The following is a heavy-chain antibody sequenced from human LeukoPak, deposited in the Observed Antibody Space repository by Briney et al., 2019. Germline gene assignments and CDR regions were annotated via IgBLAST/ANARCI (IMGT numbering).Heavy chain of an antibody. V-gene: IGHV1-69*05. CDR3: ARDLNSNYEGFDY. CDR2: IIPIFGTA. Sequence: SVKVSCKASGDTFSSYAISWVRQAPGQGLEWMGGIIPIFGTANYAQKFQGRVTITTDESTSTAYMELSSLRSEDTAVYYCARDLNSNYEGFDYWGQGTLVTVSS. D-gene: IGHD4-11*01. J-gene: IGHJ4*02. CDR1: GDTFSSYA.